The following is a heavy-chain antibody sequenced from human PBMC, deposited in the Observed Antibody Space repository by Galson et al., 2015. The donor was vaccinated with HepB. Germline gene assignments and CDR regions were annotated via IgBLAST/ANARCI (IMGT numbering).Heavy chain of an antibody. CDR2: INAGNGNT. CDR1: GYTFTSYA. CDR3: ARDRSIAARRSSYYYYYMDV. Sequence: SVKVSCKASGYTFTSYAMHWVRQAPGQRLEWMGWINAGNGNTKYSQKFQGRVTITRDTSASTAYMELSSLRSEDTAVYYCARDRSIAARRSSYYYYYMDVWGKGTTVTVSS. D-gene: IGHD6-6*01. J-gene: IGHJ6*03. V-gene: IGHV1-3*01.